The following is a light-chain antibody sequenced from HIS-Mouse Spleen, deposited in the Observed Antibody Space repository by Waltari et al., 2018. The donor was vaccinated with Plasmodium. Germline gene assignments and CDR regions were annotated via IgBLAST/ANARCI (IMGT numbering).Light chain of an antibody. CDR1: SSDVGGYNY. CDR2: DVS. V-gene: IGLV2-14*03. CDR3: SSYTSSRGYV. J-gene: IGLJ1*01. Sequence: QSALTQPASVSGSPGQSITISCTGTSSDVGGYNYVSWYQQHPGKAPKLMIYDVSNRPSGVAKRCSGSKSGNTASLTIAGLQAEDEADYYCSSYTSSRGYVFGTGTKVTVL.